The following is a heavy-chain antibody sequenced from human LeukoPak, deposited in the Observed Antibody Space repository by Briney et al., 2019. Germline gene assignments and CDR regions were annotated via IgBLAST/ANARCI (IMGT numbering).Heavy chain of an antibody. Sequence: ASVKVSCKASGYTFTSYGISWVRQAPGQGLGWMGWISAYNGNTNYAQKLQGRVTMTTDTSTSTAYMELRSLRSDDTAVYYCARVSIDFWSGYYLDPPRNWGQGTLVTVSS. D-gene: IGHD3-3*01. CDR2: ISAYNGNT. CDR3: ARVSIDFWSGYYLDPPRN. V-gene: IGHV1-18*01. CDR1: GYTFTSYG. J-gene: IGHJ4*02.